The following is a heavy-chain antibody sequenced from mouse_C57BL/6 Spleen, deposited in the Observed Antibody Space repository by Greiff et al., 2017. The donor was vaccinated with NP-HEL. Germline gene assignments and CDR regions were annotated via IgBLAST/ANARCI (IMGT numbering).Heavy chain of an antibody. Sequence: GGGLVQPKGSLTLSYAASGFTFNTYAMHWVRQAPGKGLEWVARIRSKSSNYATYYADSVKDRFTISRDDSQSMLYLQMNNPKTEDTAKYYSVRETGASFAYWGQGTLVTVSA. CDR3: VRETGASFAY. J-gene: IGHJ3*01. CDR2: IRSKSSNYAT. CDR1: GFTFNTYA. D-gene: IGHD4-1*01. V-gene: IGHV10-3*01.